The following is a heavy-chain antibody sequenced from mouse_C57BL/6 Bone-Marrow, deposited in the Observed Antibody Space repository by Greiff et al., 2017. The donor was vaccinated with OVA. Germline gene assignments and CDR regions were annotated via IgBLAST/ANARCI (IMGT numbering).Heavy chain of an antibody. Sequence: QVQLQQSGAELVKPGASVKISCKASGYAFSSYWMNWVKQRPGKGLEWIGQIYPGDGDTNYNGKFKGKATLTADKSSSTAYMQLSSLTSEDSAVYFCASGWGSYYYGSIYYFDYWGQGTTLTVSS. D-gene: IGHD1-1*01. CDR2: IYPGDGDT. V-gene: IGHV1-80*01. CDR3: ASGWGSYYYGSIYYFDY. CDR1: GYAFSSYW. J-gene: IGHJ2*01.